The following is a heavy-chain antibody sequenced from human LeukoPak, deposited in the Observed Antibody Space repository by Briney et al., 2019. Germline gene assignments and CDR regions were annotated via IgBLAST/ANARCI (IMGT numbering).Heavy chain of an antibody. J-gene: IGHJ4*02. Sequence: SETLSLTCTVSGGSISSRRYYWGWIRQPPGKGLEWIGSIYYSGSTYYNPSLKSRVTISVDTSKNQFSLKLSSVTAADTAVYNCANWDSGQRLTQIDYWGQGTLVTVSS. V-gene: IGHV4-39*01. CDR3: ANWDSGQRLTQIDY. D-gene: IGHD6-25*01. CDR2: IYYSGST. CDR1: GGSISSRRYY.